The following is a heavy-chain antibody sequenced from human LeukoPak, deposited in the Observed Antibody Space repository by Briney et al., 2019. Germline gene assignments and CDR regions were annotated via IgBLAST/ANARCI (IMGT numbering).Heavy chain of an antibody. CDR2: ISNDGSNK. J-gene: IGHJ6*04. CDR1: GFTFSSYA. CDR3: AREVIPAARYPYGMDV. D-gene: IGHD2-2*01. V-gene: IGHV3-30*04. Sequence: GRSLRLSCAASGFTFSSYAMHWVRRAPGKGLEWVAVISNDGSNKYYADSVKGRFTISRDNSKNTLYLQMNSLRAEDTAVYYCAREVIPAARYPYGMDVWGKGTTVTVSS.